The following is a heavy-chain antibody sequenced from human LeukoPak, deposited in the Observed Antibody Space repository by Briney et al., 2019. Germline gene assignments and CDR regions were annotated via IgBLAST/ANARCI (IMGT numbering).Heavy chain of an antibody. V-gene: IGHV5-51*01. J-gene: IGHJ4*02. D-gene: IGHD3-16*02. CDR3: ARHHSGSYRPDYFDY. CDR2: IFPGDSDT. CDR1: GYSFTSYW. Sequence: GESLKISCKGSGYSFTSYWIGWVRQMPGKGLEWMGIIFPGDSDTRYSPSFQGQVTISADKSISTAYLQWSSLKASDTAMYYCARHHSGSYRPDYFDYWGQGTLVTVSS.